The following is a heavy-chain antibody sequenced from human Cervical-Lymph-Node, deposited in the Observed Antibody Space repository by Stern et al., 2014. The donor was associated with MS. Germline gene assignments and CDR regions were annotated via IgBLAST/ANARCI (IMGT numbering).Heavy chain of an antibody. D-gene: IGHD2/OR15-2a*01. V-gene: IGHV3-33*03. CDR1: GFTFSKSG. J-gene: IGHJ2*01. CDR2: LWFDGSNQ. Sequence: VQLVESGGGVIQPGRSLRLSCAASGFTFSKSGMHWVRQAPGKGLEWVAILWFDGSNQYYADSVKGRFIISRDNSKNMVYLQMNSLRVEDTAVYYCAKDRGTTSSSGWYFDPWGRGTLVTVSP. CDR3: AKDRGTTSSSGWYFDP.